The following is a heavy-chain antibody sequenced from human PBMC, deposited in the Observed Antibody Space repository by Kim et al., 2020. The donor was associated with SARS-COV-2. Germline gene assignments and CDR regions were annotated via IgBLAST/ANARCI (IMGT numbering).Heavy chain of an antibody. V-gene: IGHV1-2*02. CDR3: ASCRTGTNSNCYDFDY. Sequence: ASVKVSCKASGYTFTGYYMHWVRQAPGQGLEWMGWINPDNGGTNYVSKFQGRVTMTRDTSISTAYMELSRLRSNDTAVYYCASCRTGTNSNCYDFDYWGQGALVTVSS. CDR1: GYTFTGYY. D-gene: IGHD2-2*01. J-gene: IGHJ4*02. CDR2: INPDNGGT.